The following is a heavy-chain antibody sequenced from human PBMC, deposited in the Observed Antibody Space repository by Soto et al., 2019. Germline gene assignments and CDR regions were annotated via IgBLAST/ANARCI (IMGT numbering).Heavy chain of an antibody. V-gene: IGHV3-21*01. CDR3: AREGDYDFWSGYETYAFDI. Sequence: EVQLVESGGGLVKPGGSLRLSCAASGFTFSSYSMNWVRQAPGKGLEWVSSISSSSSYIYYADSVKGRFTISRDNAKNSLYLQMNSLRAEDTAVYYCAREGDYDFWSGYETYAFDIWGPGTMVTVSS. D-gene: IGHD3-3*01. J-gene: IGHJ3*02. CDR1: GFTFSSYS. CDR2: ISSSSSYI.